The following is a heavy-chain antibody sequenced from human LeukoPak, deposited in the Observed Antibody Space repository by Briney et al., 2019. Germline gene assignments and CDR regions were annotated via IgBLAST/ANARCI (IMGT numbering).Heavy chain of an antibody. V-gene: IGHV4-59*01. J-gene: IGHJ4*02. CDR1: GGSISSYY. D-gene: IGHD3-22*01. Sequence: KPSETLSLTCTVSGGSISSYYWSWIRQPPGKGLEWTGYIYYSGSTNYNPSLKSRVTISVDTSKNQFSLKLSSVTAADTAVYYCASHYYDSSGDFDYWGQGTLVTVSS. CDR3: ASHYYDSSGDFDY. CDR2: IYYSGST.